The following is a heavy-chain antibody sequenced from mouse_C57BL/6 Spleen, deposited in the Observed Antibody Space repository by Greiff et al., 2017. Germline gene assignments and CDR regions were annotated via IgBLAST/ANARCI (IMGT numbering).Heavy chain of an antibody. CDR1: GFTFSDYY. V-gene: IGHV5-16*01. CDR3: ARAQSPWYFDV. CDR2: INYDGSST. Sequence: EVKLLESEGGLVQPGSSMKLSCTASGFTFSDYYMAWVRQVPEKGLEWVANINYDGSSTYYLDSLKSRFIISRDNAKNILYLQMSSLKSEDTATYYCARAQSPWYFDVWGTGTTVTVSS. J-gene: IGHJ1*03.